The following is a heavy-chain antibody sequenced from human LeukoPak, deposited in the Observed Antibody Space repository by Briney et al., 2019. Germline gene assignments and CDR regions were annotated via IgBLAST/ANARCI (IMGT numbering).Heavy chain of an antibody. CDR3: AKDIGGELGLTGYYRGLGAFDI. CDR2: ISWNSGSI. Sequence: QAGGSLRLSCAASGFTFDDYAMHWVRQAPGKGLEWVSGISWNSGSIGYAESVKGRCTISRDNAKNSLYLQMNSLRAEDTALYYCAKDIGGELGLTGYYRGLGAFDIWGQGTMVTVSS. D-gene: IGHD3-9*01. V-gene: IGHV3-9*01. J-gene: IGHJ3*02. CDR1: GFTFDDYA.